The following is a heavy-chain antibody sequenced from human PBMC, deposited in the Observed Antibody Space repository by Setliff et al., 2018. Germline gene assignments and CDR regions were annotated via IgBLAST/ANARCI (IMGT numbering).Heavy chain of an antibody. Sequence: GGSLRLSCAASGFTFSSYTMNWVRQAPGKGLQWVSSVSGSGMTRDYTDSVKGRFTVSRDSSQNKIHLQMDSLRAEDTGKYFCARADSDSYYPYYFDFWGQGVLVTVSS. J-gene: IGHJ4*02. V-gene: IGHV3-23*01. CDR2: VSGSGMTR. D-gene: IGHD3-22*01. CDR3: ARADSDSYYPYYFDF. CDR1: GFTFSSYT.